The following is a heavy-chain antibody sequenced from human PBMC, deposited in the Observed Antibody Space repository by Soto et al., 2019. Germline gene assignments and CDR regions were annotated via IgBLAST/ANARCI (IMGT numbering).Heavy chain of an antibody. J-gene: IGHJ4*02. Sequence: SGPTLVNPTQTLTLTCAFSGFSLSTSRVAVGWIRQPPGKALEWLAHIYWDDDKRYCPSLESRLTITKDTSKNQVVLTMTNMNPLDSASYFCEHGKVETPFDYWGQGIPVTVSS. CDR3: EHGKVETPFDY. V-gene: IGHV2-5*02. CDR1: GFSLSTSRVA. CDR2: IYWDDDK. D-gene: IGHD1-1*01.